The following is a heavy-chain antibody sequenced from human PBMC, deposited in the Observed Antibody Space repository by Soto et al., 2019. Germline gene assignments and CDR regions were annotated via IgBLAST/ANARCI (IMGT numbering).Heavy chain of an antibody. Sequence: VGSLRLSCAASGFTFSSYAMSWVRQAPGKGLEWVSAISGSGGSTYYADSVKGRFTISRDNSKNTLYLQMNSLRAEDKAVYYCAKPYSYGIQSDYWGQGTLVTVSS. J-gene: IGHJ4*02. D-gene: IGHD5-18*01. CDR2: ISGSGGST. CDR3: AKPYSYGIQSDY. CDR1: GFTFSSYA. V-gene: IGHV3-23*01.